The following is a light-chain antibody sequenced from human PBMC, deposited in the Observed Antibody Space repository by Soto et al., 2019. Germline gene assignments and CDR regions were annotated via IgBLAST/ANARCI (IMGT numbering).Light chain of an antibody. CDR1: NIGTKS. CDR2: DNT. V-gene: IGLV3-21*02. Sequence: SYELTQPPSVSMAPGQTVRITCGGNNIGTKSVHWYQQKPGQAPVLVVYDNTARPSGIPERFSGSNSGNTATLTISRVEAGDGADYYCQVWDSSGGQGVFGGGTKLTVL. CDR3: QVWDSSGGQGV. J-gene: IGLJ2*01.